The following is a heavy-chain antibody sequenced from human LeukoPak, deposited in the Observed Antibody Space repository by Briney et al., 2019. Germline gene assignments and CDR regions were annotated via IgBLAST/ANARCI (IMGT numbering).Heavy chain of an antibody. Sequence: PGGSLRLSCAASGFTFSSFDMHWVRQPPGQGLEWVSTIGTASDTYYPGSVEGRFTLSRDNAKNSLYLQMNSLTAGDTAVYYCARGPPRGKYYYMAVWGKGTTVTVSS. V-gene: IGHV3-13*01. CDR1: GFTFSSFD. CDR3: ARGPPRGKYYYMAV. J-gene: IGHJ6*03. CDR2: IGTASDT. D-gene: IGHD1-1*01.